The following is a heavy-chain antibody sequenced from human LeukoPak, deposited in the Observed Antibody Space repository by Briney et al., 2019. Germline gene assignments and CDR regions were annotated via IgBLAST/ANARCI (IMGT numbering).Heavy chain of an antibody. J-gene: IGHJ3*02. CDR1: GFTFSSYA. CDR3: ARGKDILTGSDAFDI. V-gene: IGHV3-30-3*01. CDR2: ISYDGSNK. Sequence: PGGSLRLSCAASGFTFSSYAMHWVRQAPGKGLEWVAVISYDGSNKYYADSVKGRFTISRDNSKNTLYLQMNSLRAEDTAAYYCARGKDILTGSDAFDIWGQGTMVTVSS. D-gene: IGHD3-9*01.